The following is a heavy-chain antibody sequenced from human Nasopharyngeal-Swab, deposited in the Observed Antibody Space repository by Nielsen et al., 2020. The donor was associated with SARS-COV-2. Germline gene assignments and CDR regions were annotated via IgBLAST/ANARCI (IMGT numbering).Heavy chain of an antibody. CDR3: AKGRVYYDSSGYYYYGMDV. V-gene: IGHV3-30*18. D-gene: IGHD3-22*01. Sequence: GGSLRLSCAASGFTFSSYGMHWVRQAPAKGLEWVAVISYDGSNKYYADSVKGRFTISRDNSKNTLYLQMNSLRAEDTAVYYCAKGRVYYDSSGYYYYGMDVWGQGTTVTVSS. CDR2: ISYDGSNK. J-gene: IGHJ6*02. CDR1: GFTFSSYG.